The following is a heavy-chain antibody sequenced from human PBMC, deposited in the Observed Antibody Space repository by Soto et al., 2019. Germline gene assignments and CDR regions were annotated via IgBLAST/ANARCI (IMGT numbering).Heavy chain of an antibody. J-gene: IGHJ4*02. V-gene: IGHV4-39*01. CDR1: SDSISSSSYY. CDR3: AGHSIAARMFDY. D-gene: IGHD6-6*01. CDR2: IYYSGST. Sequence: QLQLQESGPGLVKPSETLSLTCTVSSDSISSSSYYWGWIRQPPGKGLEWIGSIYYSGSTYYNPSLKSRGTIFVDTSKNQFSLKLSSVTAADTAVYYCAGHSIAARMFDYWGQGTLVTVSS.